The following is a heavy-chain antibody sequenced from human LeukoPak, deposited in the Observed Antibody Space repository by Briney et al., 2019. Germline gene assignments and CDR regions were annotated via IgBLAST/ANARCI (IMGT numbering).Heavy chain of an antibody. V-gene: IGHV3-48*03. CDR2: ISSGETTI. Sequence: GGSLRLSCAASGMSFSSYEMNWVRQAPGKGLEWVSYISSGETTIYYADSVKGRFTISRDNAKNSLYLQMNNLGAEDTAVYYCASARLYSSSWYCYFDYWGRGTLVTVSS. D-gene: IGHD6-13*01. CDR3: ASARLYSSSWYCYFDY. J-gene: IGHJ4*02. CDR1: GMSFSSYE.